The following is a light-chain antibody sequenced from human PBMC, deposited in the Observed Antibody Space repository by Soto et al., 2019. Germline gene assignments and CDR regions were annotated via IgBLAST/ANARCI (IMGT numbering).Light chain of an antibody. J-gene: IGKJ5*01. CDR2: KAS. Sequence: DIQMTQSPSSLSASVGDRFTITCRASQIISSYLNWYQQKPGKAPKLLIYKASSLESGVPSRFSGSGSGTEFTLTISSLQPDDFATYYCQQYNSYSTFGQGTRLEIK. CDR1: QIISSY. CDR3: QQYNSYST. V-gene: IGKV1-5*03.